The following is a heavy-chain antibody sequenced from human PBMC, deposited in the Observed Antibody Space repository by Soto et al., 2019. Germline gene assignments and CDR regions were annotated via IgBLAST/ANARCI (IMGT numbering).Heavy chain of an antibody. D-gene: IGHD3-16*02. Sequence: GGSLRLSCAASGFTFSSNYMSWVRQAPGKGLEWVSVIYSGGSTYYADYVKGRFTISRDNSKNTLYLQMNSLRAEDTAVYYGAGGIQDYVWGSYRQYYFDYWGQGTLVTVSS. J-gene: IGHJ4*02. CDR1: GFTFSSNY. V-gene: IGHV3-53*01. CDR3: AGGIQDYVWGSYRQYYFDY. CDR2: IYSGGST.